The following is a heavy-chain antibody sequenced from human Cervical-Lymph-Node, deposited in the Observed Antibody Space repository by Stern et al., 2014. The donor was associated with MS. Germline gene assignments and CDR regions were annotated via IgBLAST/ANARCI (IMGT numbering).Heavy chain of an antibody. Sequence: VQLVQSGAEVRKPGASVKVSCKVSGYTRTALSIHWVRQAPGKGLEWMGGFDPEIGDRIYAQEFQGRVALTEDTSTGTAYMELTTLRFEDTAMYYCTTLDCTGVSCPRDAFAIWGQGTMVAVSS. CDR2: FDPEIGDR. J-gene: IGHJ3*02. CDR1: GYTRTALS. CDR3: TTLDCTGVSCPRDAFAI. V-gene: IGHV1-24*01. D-gene: IGHD2-8*02.